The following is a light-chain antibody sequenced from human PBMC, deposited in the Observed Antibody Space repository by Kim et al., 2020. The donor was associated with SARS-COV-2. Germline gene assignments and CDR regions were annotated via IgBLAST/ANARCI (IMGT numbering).Light chain of an antibody. CDR2: EVS. J-gene: IGLJ3*02. CDR3: SSYTSSSTWV. Sequence: GHSVTLSCTGTSSDVCSYNRVSWYQQPPGTAPKLMIYEVSNRPSGVPDRFSGSKSGNTASLTISGLQAEDEADYYCSSYTSSSTWVFGGGTQLTVL. V-gene: IGLV2-18*02. CDR1: SSDVCSYNR.